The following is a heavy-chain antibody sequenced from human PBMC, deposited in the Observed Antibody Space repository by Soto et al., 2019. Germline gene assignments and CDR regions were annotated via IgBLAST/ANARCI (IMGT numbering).Heavy chain of an antibody. J-gene: IGHJ4*02. CDR1: GFSFSDYA. CDR2: ISGSGGST. D-gene: IGHD3-22*01. V-gene: IGHV3-23*01. Sequence: HPGGSLRLSCAAAGFSFSDYAMSWVRQAPGKGLEWVSAISGSGGSTYYADSVKGRFTISRDNSKNTLYLQMNSLRAEDTAVYYCAKRGHDSSGYYVDYWGQGTLVTVSS. CDR3: AKRGHDSSGYYVDY.